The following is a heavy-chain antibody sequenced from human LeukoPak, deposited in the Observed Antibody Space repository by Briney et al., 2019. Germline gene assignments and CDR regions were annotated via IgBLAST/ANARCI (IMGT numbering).Heavy chain of an antibody. D-gene: IGHD2-21*02. J-gene: IGHJ4*02. CDR1: GFSFSAYS. CDR3: ASRALAYCGGDCQWYYFDY. V-gene: IGHV3-48*02. Sequence: PGGSLRLSCAASGFSFSAYSMSWVRQAPGKGLEWVSYISSSSSTIYYADPVKGRFTISRDNAKNSLYLQMNSLRDEDTAVYYCASRALAYCGGDCQWYYFDYWGQGSLVTVSS. CDR2: ISSSSSTI.